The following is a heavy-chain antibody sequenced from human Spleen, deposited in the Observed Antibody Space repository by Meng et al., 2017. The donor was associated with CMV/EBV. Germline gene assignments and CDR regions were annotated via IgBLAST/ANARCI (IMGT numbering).Heavy chain of an antibody. CDR2: IYYSGST. J-gene: IGHJ3*02. CDR3: ASSSGGVVVVPAAITFGDAFDI. Sequence: SETLSLTCTVSGGSISSSSYYWGWIRQPPGKGLEWIGSIYYSGSTYYNPSLKSRVTISVDTSKNQFSLKLSSVTAADTAVYYCASSSGGVVVVPAAITFGDAFDIWGQGTMVTVSS. V-gene: IGHV4-39*07. CDR1: GGSISSSSYY. D-gene: IGHD2-2*01.